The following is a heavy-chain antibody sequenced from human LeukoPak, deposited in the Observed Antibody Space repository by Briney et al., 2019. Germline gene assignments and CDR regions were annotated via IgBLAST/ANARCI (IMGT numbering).Heavy chain of an antibody. Sequence: GESLKISCKGSGYSFTSYWIGWVRQMPGKGLEWMGIIYPGDSDTRYSPSFQGQVTISADKSISTAYLQWSSLKASDTAMYYCARQWYNYGSNDAFDIWGQGTMVTVSS. V-gene: IGHV5-51*01. CDR2: IYPGDSDT. CDR3: ARQWYNYGSNDAFDI. CDR1: GYSFTSYW. D-gene: IGHD1-1*01. J-gene: IGHJ3*02.